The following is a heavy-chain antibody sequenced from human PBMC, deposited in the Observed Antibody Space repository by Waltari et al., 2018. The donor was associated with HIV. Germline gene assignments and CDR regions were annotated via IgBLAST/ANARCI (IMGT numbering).Heavy chain of an antibody. CDR2: INHSGST. CDR1: GGSFSGYY. J-gene: IGHJ4*02. D-gene: IGHD3-22*01. V-gene: IGHV4-34*01. CDR3: ARGLGDYYDSSGYRNALDY. Sequence: QVQLQLWCAGLLKPSETLSLTCAVYGGSFSGYYWTWPRQPPGQGLEWIGEINHSGSTNYNPSLKSRVTISVDTSKNQFSLKLSSVTAADTAVYYCARGLGDYYDSSGYRNALDYWGQGTLVTVSS.